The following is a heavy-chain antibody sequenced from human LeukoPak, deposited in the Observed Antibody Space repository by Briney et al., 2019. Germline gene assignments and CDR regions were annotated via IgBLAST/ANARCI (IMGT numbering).Heavy chain of an antibody. J-gene: IGHJ4*02. CDR3: ATDLATFGGVIFDY. D-gene: IGHD3-16*01. Sequence: ASVTVSYMVSGYTLTELFIHWVRQAPGKGGEWMGGFDHEEGKTIYAPKFQGRVTMTEDTSTDPAYMELSSLRSEDTAVYYCATDLATFGGVIFDYWGQGTLVTVSS. V-gene: IGHV1-24*01. CDR2: FDHEEGKT. CDR1: GYTLTELF.